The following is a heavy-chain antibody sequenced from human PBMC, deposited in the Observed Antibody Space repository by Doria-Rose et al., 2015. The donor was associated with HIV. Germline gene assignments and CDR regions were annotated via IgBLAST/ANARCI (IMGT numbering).Heavy chain of an antibody. V-gene: IGHV3-9*01. CDR2: ISWDSGAK. J-gene: IGHJ6*03. D-gene: IGHD2-2*01. Sequence: VQLVQSGGRLVQPGRSLRLSCVGSGFSFESYAMHWVRLATGKGLEWVAGISWDSGAKGNADSVDGRVTISRDTSKRSVYLEMSSLRPEATAFYCCVKAAIIGRESHFYMDVWSKGTSVAV. CDR1: GFSFESYA. CDR3: VKAAIIGRESHFYMDV.